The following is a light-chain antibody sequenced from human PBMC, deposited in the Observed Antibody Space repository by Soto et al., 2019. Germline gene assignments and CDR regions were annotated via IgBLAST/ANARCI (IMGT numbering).Light chain of an antibody. Sequence: EIMLTQSPATLSLSPGERATLSCRASQSVSSNYLAWYQQKPGQAPRLLIYGASSRATGIPDRFSGSGSGTDFTLTISRVEPEDVAVYYCQQYGGSTRTFGQGSKVDIK. CDR3: QQYGGSTRT. J-gene: IGKJ1*01. CDR1: QSVSSNY. V-gene: IGKV3-20*01. CDR2: GAS.